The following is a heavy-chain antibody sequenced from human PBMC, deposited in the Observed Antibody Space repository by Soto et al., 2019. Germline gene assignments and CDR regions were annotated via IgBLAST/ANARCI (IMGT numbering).Heavy chain of an antibody. CDR3: AKDVGSSGWYDGFDS. D-gene: IGHD6-19*01. Sequence: EVQLVESGGGLVQPGRSLRLSCAASGFSFGDYAMQWVRQVPGKGLVWVSSISWNGESIGYADSVKVRFTISRDNGKKSVYLQMNSLRGEDTALYYCAKDVGSSGWYDGFDSWGQGTLVTVS. V-gene: IGHV3-9*01. CDR1: GFSFGDYA. J-gene: IGHJ4*02. CDR2: ISWNGESI.